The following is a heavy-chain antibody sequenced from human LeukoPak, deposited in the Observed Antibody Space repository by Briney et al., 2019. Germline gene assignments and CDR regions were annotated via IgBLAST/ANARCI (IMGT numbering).Heavy chain of an antibody. Sequence: GSSVTVSCQASGGAFSRYAVSWVRQAPGQGLEWMARIIRLFATLNYAQQFQGRVTISTNESTNTAYMELNSLRSDDTAVYYCAMRVAYGDFIYSWGQGTRVTVSS. J-gene: IGHJ4*02. CDR3: AMRVAYGDFIYS. CDR1: GGAFSRYA. D-gene: IGHD4-17*01. V-gene: IGHV1-69*05. CDR2: IIRLFATL.